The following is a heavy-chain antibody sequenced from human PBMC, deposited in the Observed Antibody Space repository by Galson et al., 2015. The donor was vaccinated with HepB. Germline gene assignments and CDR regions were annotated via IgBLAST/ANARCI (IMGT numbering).Heavy chain of an antibody. CDR1: GYTFTSYG. CDR2: ISAYNGNT. V-gene: IGHV1-18*01. CDR3: ARVQAPYNWFDP. Sequence: SVKVSCKASGYTFTSYGISWVRQAPGQGLEWMGWISAYNGNTTYAQKLQGRVTMTTDTSTSTAYMELRSLRSDDTAVYYCARVQAPYNWFDPWGQGTLVTVSS. J-gene: IGHJ5*02.